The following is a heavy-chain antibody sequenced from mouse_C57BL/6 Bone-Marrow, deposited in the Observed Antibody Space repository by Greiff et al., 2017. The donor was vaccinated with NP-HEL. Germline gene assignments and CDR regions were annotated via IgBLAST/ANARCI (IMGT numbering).Heavy chain of an antibody. D-gene: IGHD1-1*01. CDR3: ARRGCYYYGSSHLFAY. Sequence: VQLQQSGAELARPGASVKLSCKASGYTFTSYGISWVKQRTGQGLEWIGEIYPRSGNTYYNEKFKGKATLTADKSSSTAYMELRSLTSEDSAVYFCARRGCYYYGSSHLFAYGGQGTLVTVSA. J-gene: IGHJ3*01. CDR1: GYTFTSYG. CDR2: IYPRSGNT. V-gene: IGHV1-81*01.